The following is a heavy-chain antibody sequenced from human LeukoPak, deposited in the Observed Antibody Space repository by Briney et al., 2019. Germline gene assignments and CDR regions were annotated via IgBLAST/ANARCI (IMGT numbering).Heavy chain of an antibody. CDR1: GDTFSSYA. J-gene: IGHJ4*02. CDR3: ARSSGYSSGWYVAYYFDY. V-gene: IGHV1-69*13. Sequence: ASVKVSCKASGDTFSSYAISWVRQAPGQGLEWMGGIIPIFGTANYAQKFQGRVTITADESTSTAYMELSSLRSEDTAMYYCARSSGYSSGWYVAYYFDYWGQGTLVTVSS. CDR2: IIPIFGTA. D-gene: IGHD6-19*01.